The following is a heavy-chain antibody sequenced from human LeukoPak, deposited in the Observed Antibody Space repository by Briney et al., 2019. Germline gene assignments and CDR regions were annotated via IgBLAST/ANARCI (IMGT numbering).Heavy chain of an antibody. J-gene: IGHJ5*02. CDR2: IYSGGST. Sequence: PGGSLRLSCAASGFTVSSNYMSWVRQAPGKGLEWVSVIYSGGSTYYADSVKGRFTISRDNSKNTLYLQMNSLRAEDTAVYYCAKDRRESTVSRFDPWGQGTLVTVSS. V-gene: IGHV3-53*01. D-gene: IGHD4-17*01. CDR3: AKDRRESTVSRFDP. CDR1: GFTVSSNY.